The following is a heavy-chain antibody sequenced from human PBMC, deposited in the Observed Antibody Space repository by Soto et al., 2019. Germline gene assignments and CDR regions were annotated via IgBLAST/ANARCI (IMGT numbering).Heavy chain of an antibody. CDR2: INPSGGST. V-gene: IGHV1-46*01. D-gene: IGHD2-21*01. J-gene: IGHJ6*03. Sequence: ASVKVSFKASGYTFTSYYMHWVRQAPGQGLEWMGIINPSGGSTSDAQKFQGRVTMTRDTSTSTVYMELRSLRPEDTALYFCAKSLVFVDHAYMDVWGKGTTVTVSS. CDR1: GYTFTSYY. CDR3: AKSLVFVDHAYMDV.